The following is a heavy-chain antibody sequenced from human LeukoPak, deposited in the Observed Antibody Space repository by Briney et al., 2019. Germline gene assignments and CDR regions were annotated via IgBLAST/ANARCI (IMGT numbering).Heavy chain of an antibody. V-gene: IGHV4-59*01. J-gene: IGHJ4*02. CDR1: GGSISSYY. CDR3: ARDRSGYSSGWYHLGY. CDR2: IYYSGST. Sequence: SGTLSLTCTVSGGSISSYYWSWIRQPPGKGLEWIGYIYYSGSTTYNPSLKSRVTISIDTSKNQFSLNLSSVTAADTAVYYCARDRSGYSSGWYHLGYWGQGTLVTVSS. D-gene: IGHD6-19*01.